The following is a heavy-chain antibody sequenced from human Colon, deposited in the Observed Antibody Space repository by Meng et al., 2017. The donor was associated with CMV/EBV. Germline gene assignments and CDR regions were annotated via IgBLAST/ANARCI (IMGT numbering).Heavy chain of an antibody. V-gene: IGHV1-2*02. CDR2: INPNSGGT. Sequence: QVQVVHSGAVVKKPGDAVKVSCKASGYTFTGYYMHWVRQAPGQGLEWMGWINPNSGGTNYAQKFQGRVTMTRDTSISTAYMELSRLRSDDTAVYYCARAPYNWNDEGWFDPWGQGTLVTVSS. D-gene: IGHD1-20*01. CDR1: GYTFTGYY. J-gene: IGHJ5*02. CDR3: ARAPYNWNDEGWFDP.